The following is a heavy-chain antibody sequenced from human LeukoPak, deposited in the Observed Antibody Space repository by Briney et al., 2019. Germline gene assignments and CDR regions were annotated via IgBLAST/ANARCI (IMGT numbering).Heavy chain of an antibody. CDR3: ASLRHYDISASIGDYFDY. V-gene: IGHV4-39*01. D-gene: IGHD3-22*01. CDR1: GGSISTTNYY. CDR2: IYDSGRT. Sequence: SETLSLPCTLSGGSISTTNYYWGWIRQPPGKGLEWIGSIYDSGRTYYNPSLKSRVTISVDTSENQFSLRLTSVTAADTAVFYCASLRHYDISASIGDYFDYWGQGTLVTVSS. J-gene: IGHJ4*02.